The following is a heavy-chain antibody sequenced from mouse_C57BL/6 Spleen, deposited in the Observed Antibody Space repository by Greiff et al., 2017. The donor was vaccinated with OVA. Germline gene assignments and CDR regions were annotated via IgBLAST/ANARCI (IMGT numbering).Heavy chain of an antibody. D-gene: IGHD1-1*01. Sequence: DVKLVESGGGLVKPGGSLKLSCAASGFTFSDYGMHWVRQAPEKGLEWVAYISSGSSTIYYADTVKGRSTISRDNAKNTLFLQMTSLRSEDTAMYYCARPPYYGSYWYFDVWGTGTTVTVSS. V-gene: IGHV5-17*01. CDR2: ISSGSSTI. CDR3: ARPPYYGSYWYFDV. CDR1: GFTFSDYG. J-gene: IGHJ1*03.